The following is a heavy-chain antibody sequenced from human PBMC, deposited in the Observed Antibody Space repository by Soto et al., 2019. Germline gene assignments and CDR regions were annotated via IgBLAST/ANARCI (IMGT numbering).Heavy chain of an antibody. J-gene: IGHJ6*02. CDR3: ERRRRDGVLMDV. D-gene: IGHD2-8*01. V-gene: IGHV1-2*02. Sequence: GASVKVSCKASGDTFTCYYMHWVRQAPGQGLEWMGWINPNSGGTNYAQKFQGRVTMTRDTSISTAYMELSSLRSDDTAVYYCERRRRDGVLMDVWGQGTTVTVSS. CDR1: GDTFTCYY. CDR2: INPNSGGT.